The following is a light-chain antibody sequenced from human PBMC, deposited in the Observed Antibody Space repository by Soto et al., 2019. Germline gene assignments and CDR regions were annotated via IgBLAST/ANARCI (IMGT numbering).Light chain of an antibody. CDR2: KVS. CDR3: TQGTHWPNT. J-gene: IGKJ5*01. Sequence: DVVMTQSPLSLPVTLGQPASISCRSNQSLVHSDGIAYFSWFQQRPGRSPRRLIYKVSNRDSGVTARFSGSGSVTDFALKISRVEAEDVGVYYCTQGTHWPNTFVQGTRLEIK. V-gene: IGKV2-30*02. CDR1: QSLVHSDGIAY.